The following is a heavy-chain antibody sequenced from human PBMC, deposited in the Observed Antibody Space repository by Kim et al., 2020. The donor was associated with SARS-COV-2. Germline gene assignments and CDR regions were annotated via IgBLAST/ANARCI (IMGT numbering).Heavy chain of an antibody. V-gene: IGHV3-23*01. CDR3: AKDLRGGSIVRYFDY. CDR1: GFGFTNYI. Sequence: GGSLRLSCAASGFGFTNYIMTWVRQVPGKGLEWVSSITGWGDTTYYADSVKGRFTISRDNSKNTLYLQMSSLRADDTAVYYCAKDLRGGSIVRYFDYWGQGALVTVSS. D-gene: IGHD2-21*01. J-gene: IGHJ4*02. CDR2: ITGWGDTT.